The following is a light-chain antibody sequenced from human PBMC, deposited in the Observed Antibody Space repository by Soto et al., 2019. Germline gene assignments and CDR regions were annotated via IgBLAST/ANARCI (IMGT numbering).Light chain of an antibody. CDR1: SSDVGAYNY. CDR2: EVR. CDR3: SSYRSRTTFV. Sequence: QSALTQPASVSGSPGQSITNSCNGSSSDVGAYNYVSWYQQYPGKAPKVIIFEVRKRPSGVSNRFSGSKSGDTASLTISGLQAEDEADYYCSSYRSRTTFVFGTGNKVSV. J-gene: IGLJ1*01. V-gene: IGLV2-14*01.